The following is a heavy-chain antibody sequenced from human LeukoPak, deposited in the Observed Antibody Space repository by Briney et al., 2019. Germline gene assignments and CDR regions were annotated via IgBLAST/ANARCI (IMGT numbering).Heavy chain of an antibody. CDR1: GSISSGSYY. D-gene: IGHD3-9*01. V-gene: IGHV4-61*02. CDR3: ARHSYDILTGYYTGHFDY. Sequence: SQTLSLTCTVSGSISSGSYYWSWIRQPAGKGLEWIGRIYTSGSTNYNPSLESRVTISVDTSKNQFSLKLTSLTAADTAVYYCARHSYDILTGYYTGHFDYWGQGTLVTVSS. J-gene: IGHJ4*02. CDR2: IYTSGST.